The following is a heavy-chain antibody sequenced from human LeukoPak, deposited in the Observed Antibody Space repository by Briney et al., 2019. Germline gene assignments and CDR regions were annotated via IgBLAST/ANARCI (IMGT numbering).Heavy chain of an antibody. J-gene: IGHJ4*02. CDR2: ISSGSSTI. V-gene: IGHV3-48*04. CDR3: ARDWTHDY. CDR1: GFTFSSYS. Sequence: GGSLRLSCAASGFTFSSYSVNWVRQAPGKGLEWVSYISSGSSTIHYADSVKGRFTISRDNAKNSLYLQMNSLRAEDTAVYYCARDWTHDYWGQGTLVTVSS. D-gene: IGHD3/OR15-3a*01.